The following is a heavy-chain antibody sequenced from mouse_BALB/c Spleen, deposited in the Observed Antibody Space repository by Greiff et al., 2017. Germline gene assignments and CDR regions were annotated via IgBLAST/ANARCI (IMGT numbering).Heavy chain of an antibody. V-gene: IGHV3-8*02. CDR3: ARGTDEYDGPYAMDY. J-gene: IGHJ4*01. CDR1: GDSITSGY. CDR2: ISYSGST. Sequence: EVQLVESGPSLVKPSQTLSLTCSVTGDSITSGYWNWIRKFPGNKLEYMGYISYSGSTYYNPSLKSRISITRDTSKNQYYLQLNSVTTEDTATYYCARGTDEYDGPYAMDYWGQGTSVTVSS. D-gene: IGHD2-4*01.